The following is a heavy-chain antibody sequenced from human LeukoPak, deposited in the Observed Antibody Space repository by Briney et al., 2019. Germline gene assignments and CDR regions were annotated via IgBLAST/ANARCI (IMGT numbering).Heavy chain of an antibody. CDR2: VNDGGDNT. V-gene: IGHV3-23*01. Sequence: GGSLRLSCSASGFTFSSYALSWVRQAPGKGLEWVSSVNDGGDNTYYADYLRGRFTVSRDNSRNTLWLQMNSLRAEDTAIYYCAKARGTTGWLPYFDYWGQGALVTVSS. D-gene: IGHD6-19*01. J-gene: IGHJ4*02. CDR1: GFTFSSYA. CDR3: AKARGTTGWLPYFDY.